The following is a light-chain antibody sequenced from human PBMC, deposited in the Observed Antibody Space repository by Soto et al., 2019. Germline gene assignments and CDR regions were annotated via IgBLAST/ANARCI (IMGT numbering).Light chain of an antibody. CDR2: DTS. J-gene: IGKJ1*01. CDR3: QQYGASPWT. V-gene: IGKV3-20*01. CDR1: QSVPNSR. Sequence: EIVLTQSPDTLSLSPGERATLSCRASQSVPNSRLAWYQQKPGQAPSLVISDTSISATGIPDRFSGSGSGTDFSLIIGRLEPEDFACYFCQQYGASPWTFGQGTNVEIK.